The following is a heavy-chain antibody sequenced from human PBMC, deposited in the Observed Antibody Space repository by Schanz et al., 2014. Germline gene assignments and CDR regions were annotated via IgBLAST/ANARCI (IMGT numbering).Heavy chain of an antibody. CDR2: VSRSTPDI. CDR1: GFTFSSYS. Sequence: EVHLLDSGGGLVQPGGSLRLSCAASGFTFSSYSMNWVRQAPGKGLEWVSYVSRSTPDIYYADSVKGRFTISRDNSKNSLYLQMNSLRAEDTAVYYCARDHTTESYYSAGPPIDYWGQGTLLTVSS. V-gene: IGHV3-48*01. D-gene: IGHD1-26*01. J-gene: IGHJ4*02. CDR3: ARDHTTESYYSAGPPIDY.